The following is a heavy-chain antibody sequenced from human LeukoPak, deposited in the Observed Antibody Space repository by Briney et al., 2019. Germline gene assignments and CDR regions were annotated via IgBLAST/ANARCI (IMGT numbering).Heavy chain of an antibody. V-gene: IGHV4-59*01. CDR3: ARCGSGPRHYYYYYMDV. CDR2: IYYSGST. J-gene: IGHJ6*03. CDR1: GGPISSYY. D-gene: IGHD6-19*01. Sequence: PSETLSLTCTVSGGPISSYYWSWIRQPPGKGLEWIGYIYYSGSTNYNPSLKSRVTISVDTSKNQFSLKLGSVTAADTAVYYCARCGSGPRHYYYYYMDVWGKGTTVTVSS.